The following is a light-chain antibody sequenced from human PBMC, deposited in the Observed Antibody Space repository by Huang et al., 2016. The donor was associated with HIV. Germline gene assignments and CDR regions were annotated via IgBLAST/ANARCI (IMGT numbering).Light chain of an antibody. J-gene: IGKJ2*01. CDR1: QSISSN. CDR2: AAF. V-gene: IGKV3-15*01. Sequence: EIVMTQSPGTLSVSPGERATLSCRSSQSISSNVAWYQQKPGQAPRLLIYAAFTRATGIPARFSGSGSETEFTLTISSLQSEDFAVYYCQQYNNWPRTFGQGTKLDIK. CDR3: QQYNNWPRT.